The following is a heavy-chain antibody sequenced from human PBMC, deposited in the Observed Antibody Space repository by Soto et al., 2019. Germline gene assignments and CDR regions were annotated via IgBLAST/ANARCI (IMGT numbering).Heavy chain of an antibody. CDR1: GGSISSGGYY. CDR3: ARERRFSHAFDI. CDR2: IYYSGST. Sequence: QVQLQESGPGLVKPSQTLSLTCTVSGGSISSGGYYWSWIRQHPGKGLEWIGYIYYSGSTYYNPSLKRRVTISVDTSKNQFALKLSSVTAADTAVYFCARERRFSHAFDIWGQGTMVTVSS. D-gene: IGHD3-10*01. J-gene: IGHJ3*02. V-gene: IGHV4-31*03.